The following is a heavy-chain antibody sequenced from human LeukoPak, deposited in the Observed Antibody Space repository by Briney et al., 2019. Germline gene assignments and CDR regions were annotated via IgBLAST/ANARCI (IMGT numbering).Heavy chain of an antibody. V-gene: IGHV1-2*02. CDR1: GYTFTGYY. Sequence: ASVKVSCKASGYTFTGYYMHWVRQAPGQGLEWMGWINPNIGGTNYAQKFQGRVTMTRDTSISTAYMEVSRLRSDDTAVYYCARAPLSLEITFGGVIVDFDYWGQGTLVTVSS. CDR2: INPNIGGT. CDR3: ARAPLSLEITFGGVIVDFDY. D-gene: IGHD3-16*02. J-gene: IGHJ4*02.